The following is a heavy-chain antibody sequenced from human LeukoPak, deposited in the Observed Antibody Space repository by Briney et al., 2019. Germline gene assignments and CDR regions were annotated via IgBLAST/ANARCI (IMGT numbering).Heavy chain of an antibody. CDR1: GFTFNRCW. CDR2: IGGSGGNA. J-gene: IGHJ4*02. V-gene: IGHV3-23*01. CDR3: AKDSCSGGSCYTRSSDY. Sequence: QAGGSLRLSCVVSGFTFNRCWMNWVRQAPGKGLEWVSAIGGSGGNAYYADSVKGRFTISRDNSKNTLYLQMNSLRAEDTAVYYCAKDSCSGGSCYTRSSDYWGQGTLVTVSS. D-gene: IGHD2-15*01.